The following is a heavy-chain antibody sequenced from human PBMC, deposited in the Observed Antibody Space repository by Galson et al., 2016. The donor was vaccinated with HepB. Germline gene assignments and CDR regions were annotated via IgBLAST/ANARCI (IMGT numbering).Heavy chain of an antibody. CDR3: ARSRDSTRYYPKDFDY. D-gene: IGHD2-2*01. CDR1: GFSVTGNF. J-gene: IGHJ4*02. Sequence: SLRLSCAASGFSVTGNFMNWIRQTPGKGLEWVAVIYTGGLTDYADAVKGRFIISRDPSENSVFLQMNRLTGADTAVYYCARSRDSTRYYPKDFDYWGRGTLVSVSS. CDR2: IYTGGLT. V-gene: IGHV3-66*01.